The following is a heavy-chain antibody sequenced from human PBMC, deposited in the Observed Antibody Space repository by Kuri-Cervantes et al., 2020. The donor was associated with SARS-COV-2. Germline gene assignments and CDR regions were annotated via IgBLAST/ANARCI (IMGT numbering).Heavy chain of an antibody. D-gene: IGHD3-3*01. CDR3: ARRDLLSFPDYYGMDV. CDR1: GFTFDDYG. CDR2: INWNGGST. J-gene: IGHJ6*02. V-gene: IGHV3-20*04. Sequence: GESLKISCAASGFTFDDYGMSWVRQAPGKGLEWVSGINWNGGSTGYADSVKGRFTISRDNAKNSLYLQMNSLRAEDTAVYYCARRDLLSFPDYYGMDVWGQGTTVTVSS.